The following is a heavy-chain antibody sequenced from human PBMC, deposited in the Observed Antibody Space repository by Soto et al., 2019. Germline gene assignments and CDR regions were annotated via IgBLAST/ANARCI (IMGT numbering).Heavy chain of an antibody. D-gene: IGHD3-10*01. V-gene: IGHV3-66*01. CDR1: GFTVSSNY. CDR3: ARDLHGSGSHYKGWFDP. CDR2: IYSGGST. J-gene: IGHJ5*02. Sequence: EVQLVESGGGLVQPGGSLRLSCAASGFTVSSNYMSWVRQAPGKGLEWVSVIYSGGSTYYADSVKGRFTISRDNSKNTLYLQMNSLRAEDTAVYYCARDLHGSGSHYKGWFDPWGQGTLVTVSS.